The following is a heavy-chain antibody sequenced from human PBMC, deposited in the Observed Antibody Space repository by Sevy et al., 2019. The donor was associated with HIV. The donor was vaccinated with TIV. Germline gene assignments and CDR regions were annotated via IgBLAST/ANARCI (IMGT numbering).Heavy chain of an antibody. Sequence: SETLSLTCAVYGGSFSGYYWSRIRQPPWKGLEWIGEINHSRSTNYNPSLKSRVTISVDTSKNQFSLKLSSVTAADTAVYYCARRHDFWSGYSIDYWGQGTLVTVSS. CDR2: INHSRST. CDR3: ARRHDFWSGYSIDY. V-gene: IGHV4-34*01. J-gene: IGHJ4*02. D-gene: IGHD3-3*01. CDR1: GGSFSGYY.